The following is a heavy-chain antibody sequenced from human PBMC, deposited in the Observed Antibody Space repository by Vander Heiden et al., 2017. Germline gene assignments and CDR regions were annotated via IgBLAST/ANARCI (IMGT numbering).Heavy chain of an antibody. J-gene: IGHJ4*02. V-gene: IGHV3-11*01. CDR3: FAGYNDIDY. D-gene: IGHD5-12*01. CDR2: INRDSTTI. CDR1: GFIFDNYY. Sequence: QVQLVEPGGGLVKPRGSLRLYCAVSGFIFDNYYMSGIGRAPGKGLEWVSYINRDSTTIYYTDSVQGRFTISRDNAKRSLYLQMNSLRAEDTAVYYCFAGYNDIDYWGQGTLVTVSS.